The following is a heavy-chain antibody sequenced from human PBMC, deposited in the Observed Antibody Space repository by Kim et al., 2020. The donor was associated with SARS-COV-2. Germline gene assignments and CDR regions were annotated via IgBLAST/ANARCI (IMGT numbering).Heavy chain of an antibody. CDR3: ARGLYSSSWYFHAFDI. Sequence: SQTLSLTCAISGDSVSSNSAAWNWIRQSPSRGLEWLGRTYYRSKWYNDYAVSVKSRITINPDASKNQFSLQLNSVTPEDTAVYYCARGLYSSSWYFHAFDIWGQGTMVTVSS. V-gene: IGHV6-1*01. D-gene: IGHD6-13*01. J-gene: IGHJ3*02. CDR1: GDSVSSNSAA. CDR2: TYYRSKWYN.